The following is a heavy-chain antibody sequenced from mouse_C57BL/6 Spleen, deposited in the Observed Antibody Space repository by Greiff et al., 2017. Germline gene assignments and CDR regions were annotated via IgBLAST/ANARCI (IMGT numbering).Heavy chain of an antibody. CDR1: GYTFTSYW. CDR2: IDPSDSET. D-gene: IGHD1-1*02. J-gene: IGHJ4*01. CDR3: AREDYGGYYYAMDY. V-gene: IGHV1-52*01. Sequence: QVQLQQPGAELVRPGSSVKLSCKASGYTFTSYWMHWVKQRPIQGLEWIGNIDPSDSETHYNQKFKDKATLTVDKSSSTAYRQLSSLTSEDSAVYYCAREDYGGYYYAMDYWGQGTSVTVSS.